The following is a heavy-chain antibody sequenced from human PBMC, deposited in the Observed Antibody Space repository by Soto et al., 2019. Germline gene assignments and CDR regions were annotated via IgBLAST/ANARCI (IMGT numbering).Heavy chain of an antibody. V-gene: IGHV6-1*01. D-gene: IGHD3-16*02. CDR2: TYYRSKWYN. J-gene: IGHJ6*02. CDR3: ARDNQGYLYNVMAV. CDR1: GDSVSNNSAA. Sequence: PSQTLSLTCAISGDSVSNNSAAWNWIRQSPSRGLEWLGRTYYRSKWYNDYAVSMKSRIIINPDTSKNQFTLQLNSLTPADTAVYFCARDNQGYLYNVMAVWGQGTTVTVSS.